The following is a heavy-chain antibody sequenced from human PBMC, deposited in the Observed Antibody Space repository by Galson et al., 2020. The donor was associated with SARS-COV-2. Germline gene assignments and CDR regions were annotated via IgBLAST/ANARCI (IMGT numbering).Heavy chain of an antibody. J-gene: IGHJ4*02. CDR3: ARGSQGGLGRFDY. V-gene: IGHV4-30-2*01. D-gene: IGHD3-22*01. CDR1: GGSISSGGYS. Sequence: SETLSLTCAVSGGSISSGGYSWSWIRQPPGKGLEWIGYIYHSGSTYSNPSLKSRVTISVDRSKNQFSLKLSSVTAADTAVYYCARGSQGGLGRFDYWGQGTLVTVSS. CDR2: IYHSGST.